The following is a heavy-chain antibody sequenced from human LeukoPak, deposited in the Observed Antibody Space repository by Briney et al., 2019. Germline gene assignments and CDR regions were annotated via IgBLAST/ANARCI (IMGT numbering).Heavy chain of an antibody. V-gene: IGHV3-33*01. CDR2: MWYDGRNK. J-gene: IGHJ3*02. CDR3: ASVGDMEACDI. CDR1: GFTLSSFG. D-gene: IGHD3-3*01. Sequence: SLSLSCAASGFTLSSFGVVWVRQAPGKGLEWVTLMWYDGRNKYYADSVKGRFTISRDNSKNTVYLQMNSLRGEDTAVYYCASVGDMEACDIWG.